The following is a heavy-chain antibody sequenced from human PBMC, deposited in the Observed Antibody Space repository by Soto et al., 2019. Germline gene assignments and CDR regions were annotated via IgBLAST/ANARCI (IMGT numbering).Heavy chain of an antibody. CDR3: ARRRWYLDY. J-gene: IGHJ4*02. CDR1: GGSFSGYY. V-gene: IGHV4-34*01. Sequence: SETLSLTCAVYGGSFSGYYWSWIRQPPGKGLEWIGEINHSGSTNYNPSLKSRVTISVDTSKNQFSLKLSSVTAADTAVYYCARRRWYLDYWGQGTLVTVSS. CDR2: INHSGST. D-gene: IGHD6-13*01.